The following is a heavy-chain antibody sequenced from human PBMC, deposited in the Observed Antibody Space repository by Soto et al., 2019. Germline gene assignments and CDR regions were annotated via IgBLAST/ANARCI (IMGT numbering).Heavy chain of an antibody. Sequence: VQLVQSGAEVKKPGASVKISCKASGYIFTKHSMHWVRQAPGQRLEWMGWDSVVNGKTRYSELFEDRVTITRDTSAETAFMETRSLRSADTAVYYCARDSCEPTAAPCTSYHKIDLWGQGTTVSVSS. CDR2: DSVVNGKT. V-gene: IGHV1-3*01. CDR3: ARDSCEPTAAPCTSYHKIDL. CDR1: GYIFTKHS. J-gene: IGHJ6*02. D-gene: IGHD6-25*01.